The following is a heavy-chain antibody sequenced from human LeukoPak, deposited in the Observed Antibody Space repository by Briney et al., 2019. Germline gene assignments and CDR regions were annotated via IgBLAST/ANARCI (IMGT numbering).Heavy chain of an antibody. D-gene: IGHD5-18*01. Sequence: ASVKVSCKASGYTFTSYDINWVRQATGQGLEWMGWMNPNSGNTGYAQKFQGRVTMTRDTSISTAYMELSRLRSDDTAVYYCARDLWGYSYGYGYWGQGTLVTVSS. J-gene: IGHJ4*02. CDR3: ARDLWGYSYGYGY. CDR1: GYTFTSYD. V-gene: IGHV1-8*01. CDR2: MNPNSGNT.